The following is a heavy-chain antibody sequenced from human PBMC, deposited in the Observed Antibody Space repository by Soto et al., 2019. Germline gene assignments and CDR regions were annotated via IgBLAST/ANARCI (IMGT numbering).Heavy chain of an antibody. CDR3: AKGGPGGGRHFYYGMDV. Sequence: KLVESGGGVVQPGRSLRLSCAASGFVFSDYGMHWVRQAPGKGLEWVALITNDGNNEFYRESVKGRFSISRGRSTNTVDLLMNSLRPEDTGVYYCAKGGPGGGRHFYYGMDVWGQGTTVTVSS. V-gene: IGHV3-30*18. CDR2: ITNDGNNE. CDR1: GFVFSDYG. J-gene: IGHJ6*02. D-gene: IGHD1-26*01.